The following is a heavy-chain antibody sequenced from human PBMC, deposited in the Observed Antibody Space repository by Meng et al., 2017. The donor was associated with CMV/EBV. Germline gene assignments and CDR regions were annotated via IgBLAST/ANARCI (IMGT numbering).Heavy chain of an antibody. CDR2: ISSSSSYI. Sequence: GESLIISCAASGFTFSSYSMNWVRQAPGKRLEWVSSISSSSSYIYYADSVKGRFTISRDNAKNSLYLQMNSVKAEDTAVYYCARDRAGPWHWGQGTLVTVSS. CDR3: ARDRAGPWH. D-gene: IGHD3-10*01. J-gene: IGHJ4*02. CDR1: GFTFSSYS. V-gene: IGHV3-21*01.